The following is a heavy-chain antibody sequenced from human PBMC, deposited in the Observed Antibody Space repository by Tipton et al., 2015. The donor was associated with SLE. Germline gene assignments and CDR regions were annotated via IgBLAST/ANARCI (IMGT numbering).Heavy chain of an antibody. V-gene: IGHV4-61*09. CDR2: IYTSGST. D-gene: IGHD3-22*01. J-gene: IGHJ3*02. CDR3: ARDGPYDSSVTGAFDI. CDR1: GGSISSGSYY. Sequence: TLSLTCTVSGGSISSGSYYWSWIRQPAGKGLEWIGHIYTSGSTNYNPSLQSRVTISVDTSKNQFSLKLSSVTAADTAVYYCARDGPYDSSVTGAFDIWGQGTMATVSS.